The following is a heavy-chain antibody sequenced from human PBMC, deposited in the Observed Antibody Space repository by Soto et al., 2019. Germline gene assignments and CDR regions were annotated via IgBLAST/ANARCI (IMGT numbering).Heavy chain of an antibody. Sequence: QVQLVESGGGLVKPGGSLRLSCAASGFTFSDYYMSWIRQAPGKGLEWVSYISSSSSYTNYADSVKGRFTISRDNAKNSLYLQMNSLRAEDTAVYYCAARRGSWSNFDYWGQGTLVTVSS. V-gene: IGHV3-11*05. J-gene: IGHJ4*02. CDR3: AARRGSWSNFDY. CDR2: ISSSSSYT. CDR1: GFTFSDYY. D-gene: IGHD6-13*01.